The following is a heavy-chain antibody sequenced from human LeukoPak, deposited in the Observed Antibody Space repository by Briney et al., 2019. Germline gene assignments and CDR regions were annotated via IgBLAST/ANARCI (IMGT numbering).Heavy chain of an antibody. D-gene: IGHD6-6*01. CDR1: GFIFPNYA. J-gene: IGHJ4*02. CDR2: ISGSDDGT. CDR3: AKRGPIYSSSPGNYFDY. V-gene: IGHV3-23*01. Sequence: PGGSLRLSCAASGFIFPNYAMTWVRQAPGKGLEWVSSISGSDDGTYYADSVKGRFTISRDNSKNTLYLQMNSLRAEDTAVYYCAKRGPIYSSSPGNYFDYWGQGTLVTVSS.